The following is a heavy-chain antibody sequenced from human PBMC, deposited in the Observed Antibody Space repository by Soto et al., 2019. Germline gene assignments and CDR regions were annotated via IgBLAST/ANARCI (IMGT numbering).Heavy chain of an antibody. J-gene: IGHJ3*02. V-gene: IGHV1-69*06. Sequence: QVQLEQSGAEVKKPGSSVKVSCKASGGTLSDHGVAWLRQAPGQGLEWMGGTIPVFNTAKYAQKFQGRVTVTADKFTNIAYMELSSLRSEDTAFYFCARGVYGSWNYYNGPSAFDIWGQGTLVIVSS. CDR2: TIPVFNTA. D-gene: IGHD3-10*01. CDR1: GGTLSDHG. CDR3: ARGVYGSWNYYNGPSAFDI.